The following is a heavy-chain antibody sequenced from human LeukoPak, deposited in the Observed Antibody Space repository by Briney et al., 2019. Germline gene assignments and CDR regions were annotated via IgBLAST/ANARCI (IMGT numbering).Heavy chain of an antibody. D-gene: IGHD6-13*01. CDR1: GFTFNDYY. V-gene: IGHV3-11*04. J-gene: IGHJ4*01. CDR3: ARDGTAPGLYFDL. Sequence: GGSLRLSCAASGFTFNDYYMAWIRQAPGKGLEWVAYVSNSGSMINYADSVKGRFTISRDNTKNSLYLQMSSLRAEDTAVYYCARDGTAPGLYFDLWGQGTLVTVSS. CDR2: VSNSGSMI.